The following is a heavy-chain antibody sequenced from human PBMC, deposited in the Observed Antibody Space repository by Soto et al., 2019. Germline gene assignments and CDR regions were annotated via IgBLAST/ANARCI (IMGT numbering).Heavy chain of an antibody. CDR1: GKAFTSFW. V-gene: IGHV5-51*01. D-gene: IGHD3-22*01. CDR3: AKQDDSGALEI. CDR2: IYPGDSDT. Sequence: GESLKISCKISGKAFTSFWVVWVRQMPGRGLEWMGNIYPGDSDTRYTPPFQGQVTISADKSTNTAYLQWHSLQASDTAHYYCAKQDDSGALEIWGQGTKVTVSS. J-gene: IGHJ3*02.